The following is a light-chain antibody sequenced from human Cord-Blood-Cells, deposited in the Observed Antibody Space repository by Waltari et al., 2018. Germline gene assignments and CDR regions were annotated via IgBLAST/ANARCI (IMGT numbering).Light chain of an antibody. V-gene: IGKV4-1*01. J-gene: IGKJ4*01. CDR2: WAS. CDR1: KRVLYSSNNKNY. CDR3: QQYYSTPLT. Sequence: DIVMTQSPDSLAVSPGETATINCKSSKRVLYSSNNKNYLAWYQHKPGQPPKLLIYWASTRESGVPDRFSGSGSGTDSTLTISSLQAEDVAVYYCQQYYSTPLTFGGGTKVEIK.